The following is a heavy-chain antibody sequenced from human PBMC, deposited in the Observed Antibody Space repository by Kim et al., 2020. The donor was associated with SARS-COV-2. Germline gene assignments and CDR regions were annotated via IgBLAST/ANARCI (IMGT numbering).Heavy chain of an antibody. Sequence: RVTISGDTSKNQFSLKLSSVTAADTAVYYCARGRYYDSSGRYIRKYYFDYWGQGTLVTVSS. D-gene: IGHD3-22*01. CDR3: ARGRYYDSSGRYIRKYYFDY. J-gene: IGHJ4*02. V-gene: IGHV4-34*01.